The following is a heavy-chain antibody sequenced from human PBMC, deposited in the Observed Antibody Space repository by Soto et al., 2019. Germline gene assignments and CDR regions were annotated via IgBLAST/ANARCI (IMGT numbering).Heavy chain of an antibody. CDR3: ARRYGSAFDI. CDR1: GGSISSYY. V-gene: IGHV4-59*01. CDR2: IFYSGST. Sequence: QVQLQESGPGLVKPSETLSLTCTVSGGSISSYYWCWIRQPPGKGLEWIGYIFYSGSTNYNPSLKSRVTISVDTSKNQFSLKLSSVTAADTAVYYCARRYGSAFDIWGHGTMVTVSS. D-gene: IGHD4-17*01. J-gene: IGHJ3*02.